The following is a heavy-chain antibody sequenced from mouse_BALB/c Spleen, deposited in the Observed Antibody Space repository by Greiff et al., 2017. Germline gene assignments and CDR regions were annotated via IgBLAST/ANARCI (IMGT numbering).Heavy chain of an antibody. CDR1: GFTFNTNA. V-gene: IGHV10S3*01. CDR3: VREGGPGYFDV. Sequence: EVQLVETGGGLVQPKGSLKLSCAASGFTFNTNAMNWVRQAPGKGLEWVARIRSKSNNYATYYADSVKDRFTISRDDSQSMLYLQMNNLKTEDTAMYYCVREGGPGYFDVWGAGTTVTVSS. CDR2: IRSKSNNYAT. J-gene: IGHJ1*01.